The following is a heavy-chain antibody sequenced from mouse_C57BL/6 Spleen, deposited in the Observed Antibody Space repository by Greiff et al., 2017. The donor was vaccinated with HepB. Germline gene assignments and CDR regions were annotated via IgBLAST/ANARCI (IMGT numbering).Heavy chain of an antibody. CDR3: ARGDYDGYFY. V-gene: IGHV3-6*01. Sequence: EVKLVESGPGLVKPSQSLSLTCSVTGYSITSGYYWNWIRQFPGNKLEWMGYISYDGSNNYNPSLKNRISITRDTSKNQFFLKLNSVTTEDTATYYCARGDYDGYFYWGQGTLVTVSA. D-gene: IGHD2-3*01. CDR2: ISYDGSN. J-gene: IGHJ3*01. CDR1: GYSITSGYY.